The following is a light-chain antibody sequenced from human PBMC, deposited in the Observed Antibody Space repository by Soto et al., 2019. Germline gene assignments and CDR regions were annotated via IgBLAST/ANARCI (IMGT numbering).Light chain of an antibody. J-gene: IGKJ2*01. CDR1: QDIRYF. CDR2: DAS. Sequence: DIQMTQSPSSLSASVGDRVTLTCQASQDIRYFLNWYQQKPGKAPKLLFYDASNFEIGVPSRFSGGGSGTEFTFKITCLQPEDVARYYCQQHHSLLYSFGQGTNVDI. V-gene: IGKV1-33*01. CDR3: QQHHSLLYS.